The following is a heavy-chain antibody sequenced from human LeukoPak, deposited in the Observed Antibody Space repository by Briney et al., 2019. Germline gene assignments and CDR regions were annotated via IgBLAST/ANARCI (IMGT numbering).Heavy chain of an antibody. D-gene: IGHD6-13*01. CDR1: GFTFNNYG. Sequence: GGSLRLSCAAPGFTFNNYGMHYVRQAPGKGLEWVAVISDDGRNKNYADSVKGRFTISRDNSNNTLYLQMNSLRAEDTGVYYCAKDRETTASGTFDYWGQGTLVTVSS. V-gene: IGHV3-30*18. CDR3: AKDRETTASGTFDY. J-gene: IGHJ4*02. CDR2: ISDDGRNK.